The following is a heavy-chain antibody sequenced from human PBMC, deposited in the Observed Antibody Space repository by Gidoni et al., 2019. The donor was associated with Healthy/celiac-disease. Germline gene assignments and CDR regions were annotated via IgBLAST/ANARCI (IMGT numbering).Heavy chain of an antibody. V-gene: IGHV4-34*12. Sequence: QVQLQQWGAGLLKPSETLSLTCAVYGGSFSGYYWSWIRQPPGKGLEWIGEIIHMGSTNYNPSLKSRVTISVDTSKNQFSLKLSSVTAADTAVYYCASTGLKWLRVFDYWGQGTLVTVSS. D-gene: IGHD5-12*01. CDR3: ASTGLKWLRVFDY. CDR1: GGSFSGYY. J-gene: IGHJ4*02. CDR2: IIHMGST.